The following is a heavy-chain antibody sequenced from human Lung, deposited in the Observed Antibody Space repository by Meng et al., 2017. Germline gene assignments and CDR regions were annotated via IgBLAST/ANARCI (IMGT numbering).Heavy chain of an antibody. V-gene: IGHV4-34*01. Sequence: VQLQQWGAGLLKPSGTLSLTCLVSGGSVSDYYWSWIRQPPGKGLECIAEINHSGSTNYNPSLESRATISVDTSQNNLSLKLSSVTAADSAVYYCARGPTTMAHDFDYWGQGTLVTVSS. CDR3: ARGPTTMAHDFDY. D-gene: IGHD4-11*01. J-gene: IGHJ4*02. CDR2: INHSGST. CDR1: GGSVSDYY.